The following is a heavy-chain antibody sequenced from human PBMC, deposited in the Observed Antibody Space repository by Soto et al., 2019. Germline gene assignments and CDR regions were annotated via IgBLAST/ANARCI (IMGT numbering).Heavy chain of an antibody. CDR3: AHRRLLRYLDWLKKTVGAFDI. CDR1: GFSLSTSGVG. V-gene: IGHV2-5*02. D-gene: IGHD3-9*01. CDR2: IYWDDDK. Sequence: QITLKESGPTLVKPTQTLTLTCTFSGFSLSTSGVGVGWIRQPPGKALEWLALIYWDDDKRYSPSLKSRLTITKDTSKNQVVLTMTNMDPVDTATYYCAHRRLLRYLDWLKKTVGAFDIWGQGTMVTVSS. J-gene: IGHJ3*02.